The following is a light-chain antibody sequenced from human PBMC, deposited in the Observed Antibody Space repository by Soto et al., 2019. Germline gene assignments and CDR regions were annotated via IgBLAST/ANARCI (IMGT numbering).Light chain of an antibody. Sequence: IQMTQCRSPLSATIGDRVTMTCRASQSISNYLSWYQQRPGKAPQLLIYLASSLPSGVPSRFSGCGSGTDFTLSISVLQPEDSATYYCRQTYQTPLTFGQGTKVDIK. CDR1: QSISNY. CDR3: RQTYQTPLT. V-gene: IGKV1-39*01. J-gene: IGKJ1*01. CDR2: LAS.